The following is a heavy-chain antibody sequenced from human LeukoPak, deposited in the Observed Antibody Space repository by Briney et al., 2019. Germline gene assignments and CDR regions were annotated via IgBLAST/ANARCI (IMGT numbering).Heavy chain of an antibody. CDR2: IRYDGSNK. Sequence: GGSLRLSCAASGFTFSSYGMHWVRQAPGKGLEWVAFIRYDGSNKYYADSVEGRFTISRDNSKNTLYLQMNSLRAEDTAVYYCAKHSSSWDPGFDYWGQGTLVTVSS. D-gene: IGHD6-13*01. CDR1: GFTFSSYG. V-gene: IGHV3-30*02. CDR3: AKHSSSWDPGFDY. J-gene: IGHJ4*02.